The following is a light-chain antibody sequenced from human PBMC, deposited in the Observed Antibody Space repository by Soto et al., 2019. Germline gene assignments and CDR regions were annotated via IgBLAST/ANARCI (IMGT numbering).Light chain of an antibody. CDR1: SSDVGSYNL. Sequence: QSALTQPASVSGSPGQSITLSCTGTSSDVGSYNLVSWYQQHPGQAPKLMIYEVSNQPSGGSNRFSGSKSGNTASLTISGLQAADDADYYCCSYAGSSTLVFGGGTKLTVL. CDR2: EVS. CDR3: CSYAGSSTLV. J-gene: IGLJ2*01. V-gene: IGLV2-23*02.